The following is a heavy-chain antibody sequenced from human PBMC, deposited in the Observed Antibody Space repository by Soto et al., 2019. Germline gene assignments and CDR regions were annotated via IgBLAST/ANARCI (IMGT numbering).Heavy chain of an antibody. D-gene: IGHD2-15*01. V-gene: IGHV3-11*05. Sequence: QVQLVESGGTLVKPGGSLRLSCAASGFTFSDYHMSWIRQAPGKGLEWVSYISGSGSYTDYADSVKGRFTISRDNAKNSLFLQMNSLRAEDTAVYYCALAIVVVAANNWIDPWGQGTLVTVSS. J-gene: IGHJ5*02. CDR1: GFTFSDYH. CDR2: ISGSGSYT. CDR3: ALAIVVVAANNWIDP.